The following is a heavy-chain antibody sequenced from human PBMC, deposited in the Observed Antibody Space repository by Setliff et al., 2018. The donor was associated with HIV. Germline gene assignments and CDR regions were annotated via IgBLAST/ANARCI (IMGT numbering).Heavy chain of an antibody. CDR2: LKTTGEGGAM. J-gene: IGHJ4*02. V-gene: IGHV3-15*01. CDR3: TVMYCSGGDCYSAY. Sequence: GGSLRLSCAASGFNFKNAWMTWVRQAPGRGLEWVGRLKTTGEGGAMDFVAPVKGRFNISRDDSKNKLYLQMNSLRTEDTAIYYCTVMYCSGGDCYSAYWGRGTLVTVSS. D-gene: IGHD2-15*01. CDR1: GFNFKNAW.